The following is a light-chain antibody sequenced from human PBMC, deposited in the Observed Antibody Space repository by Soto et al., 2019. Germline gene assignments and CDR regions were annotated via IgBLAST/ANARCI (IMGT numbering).Light chain of an antibody. CDR1: QYINNY. V-gene: IGKV1-39*01. CDR3: QQSYSTPPYT. CDR2: AAY. J-gene: IGKJ2*01. Sequence: DIQMTQSPSSLSTSVGDRVTTTCRASQYINNYLNWYQQKPGKAPKLLIFAAYNLQSGVPSRFSGSGSGTDFTLTISSLQPEDFATYYCQQSYSTPPYTFGQGTKVDIK.